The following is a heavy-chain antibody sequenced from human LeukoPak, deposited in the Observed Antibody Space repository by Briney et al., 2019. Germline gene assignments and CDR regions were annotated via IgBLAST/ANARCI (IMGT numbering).Heavy chain of an antibody. CDR2: VYYTGST. J-gene: IGHJ4*02. Sequence: PSETLSLICTVAGGSIGSYYWSWIRQPPGKGLEWIGYVYYTGSTNYNPSLESRVTISIDTSKHQFCLKLSSVTAADTAVYYCARQRANYYFDYWGQGTLVTVSS. CDR1: GGSIGSYY. CDR3: ARQRANYYFDY. V-gene: IGHV4-59*08. D-gene: IGHD4/OR15-4a*01.